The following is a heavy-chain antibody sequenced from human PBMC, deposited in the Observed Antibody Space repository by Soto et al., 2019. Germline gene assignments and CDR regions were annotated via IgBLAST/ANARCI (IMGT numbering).Heavy chain of an antibody. CDR1: GGSISSYY. CDR2: IYYSGST. D-gene: IGHD6-6*01. V-gene: IGHV4-59*01. CDR3: ARTSIAARPHFDY. Sequence: NPSETLSLTCTVSGGSISSYYWSWIRQPPGKGLEWIGYIYYSGSTNYNPSLKSRVTISVDTSKTQFSLTLSSVTAADTAVYYCARTSIAARPHFDYWGQGTQVTVSS. J-gene: IGHJ4*02.